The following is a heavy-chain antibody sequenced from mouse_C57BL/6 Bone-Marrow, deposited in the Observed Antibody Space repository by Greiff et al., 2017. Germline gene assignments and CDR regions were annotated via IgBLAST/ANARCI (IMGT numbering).Heavy chain of an antibody. CDR1: GYTFPSYW. J-gene: IGHJ2*01. D-gene: IGHD1-1*01. CDR3: ARKRKITTVVFDY. CDR2: IHPNSGST. V-gene: IGHV1-64*01. Sequence: VQLQQPGAELVKPGASVKLSCKASGYTFPSYWMHWVKQRPGQGLEWIGMIHPNSGSTNYNEKFKSKATLTVDKSSSTAYMQLSSLTSEDSAVYYCARKRKITTVVFDYWGQGTTLTVSS.